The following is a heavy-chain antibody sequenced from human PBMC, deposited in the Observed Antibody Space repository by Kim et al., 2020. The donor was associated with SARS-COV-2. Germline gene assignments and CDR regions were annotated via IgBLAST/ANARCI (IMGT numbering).Heavy chain of an antibody. CDR2: IKLDGTEK. V-gene: IGHV3-7*01. CDR3: ATRPGRCCISTSCPDY. Sequence: GGSLRLSCTASGFIFSSYSMNWVRQAPGKGLEWVANIKLDGTEKFYVDSVKGRFTISSDNAKNSLYLQMNSLRAEDTAVYYCATRPGRCCISTSCPDYWGQEILVTVS. CDR1: GFIFSSYS. J-gene: IGHJ4*02. D-gene: IGHD2-2*01.